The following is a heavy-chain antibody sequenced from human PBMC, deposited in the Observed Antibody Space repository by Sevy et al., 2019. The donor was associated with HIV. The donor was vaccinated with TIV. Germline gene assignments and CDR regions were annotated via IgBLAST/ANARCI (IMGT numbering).Heavy chain of an antibody. CDR3: ARFPSGLYGAFDH. V-gene: IGHV4-59*01. J-gene: IGHJ4*02. CDR2: IYYSGST. D-gene: IGHD6-19*01. CDR1: GGSISNYY. Sequence: SETLSLTCTVSGGSISNYYWSWIRQPPGKGLEWIAYIYYSGSTNYNPSLKSRVTISVDMSKKQFSLKLSSVTAADTAVYYCARFPSGLYGAFDHWGQGTLVTVSS.